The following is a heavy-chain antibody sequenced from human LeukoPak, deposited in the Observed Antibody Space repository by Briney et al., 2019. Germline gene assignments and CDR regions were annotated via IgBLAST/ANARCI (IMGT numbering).Heavy chain of an antibody. J-gene: IGHJ3*02. CDR2: IYYSGST. V-gene: IGHV4-59*12. Sequence: PETLSLTCTVSGGSISSYYWSWIRQPPGKGLEWIGYIYYSGSTYYNPSLKSRVTISVDTSKNQFSLKLSSVTAADTAVYYCARTPTHHDAFDIWGQGTMVTVSS. CDR1: GGSISSYY. D-gene: IGHD1-1*01. CDR3: ARTPTHHDAFDI.